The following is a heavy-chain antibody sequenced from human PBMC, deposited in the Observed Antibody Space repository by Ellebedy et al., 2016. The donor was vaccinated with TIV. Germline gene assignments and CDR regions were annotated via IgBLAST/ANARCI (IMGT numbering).Heavy chain of an antibody. CDR2: ISGSGGST. V-gene: IGHV3-23*01. J-gene: IGHJ4*02. D-gene: IGHD4-17*01. CDR1: GFTFSSYA. Sequence: GESLKISXAASGFTFSSYAMSWVRQAPGKGLEWVSAISGSGGSTYYADSVKGRFTISRDNSKNTLYLQMNSLRAEDTAVYYCAKVSYGEFDYWGQGTLVTVSS. CDR3: AKVSYGEFDY.